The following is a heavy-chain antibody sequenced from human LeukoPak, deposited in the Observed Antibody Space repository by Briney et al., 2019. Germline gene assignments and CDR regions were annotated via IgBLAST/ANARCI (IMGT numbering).Heavy chain of an antibody. V-gene: IGHV4-59*02. Sequence: PSETLSLTCTVSGGSVRSYYWSWIRQPPGEGLEWIAYIHNSGSTNYNLSLKTRVTISVDTSKNQFSLKLSSVTAADTAVYYCVRDWEGFNFDIWGQGTMVTVSS. CDR1: GGSVRSYY. CDR2: IHNSGST. J-gene: IGHJ3*02. CDR3: VRDWEGFNFDI. D-gene: IGHD1-26*01.